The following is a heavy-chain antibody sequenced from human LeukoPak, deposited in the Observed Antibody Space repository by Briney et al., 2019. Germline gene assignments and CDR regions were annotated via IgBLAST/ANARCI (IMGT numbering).Heavy chain of an antibody. CDR2: IYHSGSI. J-gene: IGHJ5*02. V-gene: IGHV4-38-2*01. CDR1: GYSISSGYY. CDR3: ARGRGNWFDP. Sequence: SETLSLTCAVSGYSISSGYYWGWIRQPPGKGLEWIGSIYHSGSIYYNPSPKSRLTISVDTSKNQFSLKLSSVTAADTAVYYCARGRGNWFDPWGQGTLVTVSS.